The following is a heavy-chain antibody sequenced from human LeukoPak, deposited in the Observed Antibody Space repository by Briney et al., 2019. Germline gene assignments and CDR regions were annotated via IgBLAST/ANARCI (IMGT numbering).Heavy chain of an antibody. D-gene: IGHD6-13*01. CDR2: INPHTGST. CDR1: GYTFTGSF. CDR3: ARENAAGYYCDY. V-gene: IGHV1-2*02. J-gene: IGHJ4*02. Sequence: GASVTVSCKASGYTFTGSFMHWVRQAPGQGLEWMGWINPHTGSTNFAQKFQGRVTMTRDTSISAAYMELSRLRSDDTAVYYCARENAAGYYCDYWGQGTLVTVSS.